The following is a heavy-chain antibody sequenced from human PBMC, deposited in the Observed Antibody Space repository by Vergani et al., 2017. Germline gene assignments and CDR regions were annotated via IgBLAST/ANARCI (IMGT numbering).Heavy chain of an antibody. V-gene: IGHV1-69*18. CDR1: GGTFSSYA. D-gene: IGHD2-2*01. J-gene: IGHJ4*02. Sequence: QVQLVQSGAEVKKPGSSVKVSCKASGGTFSSYAISWVRQAPGQGLEWMGRIIPIFGTANYAQKFQGRVTITADESTSTAYLELSSLRSEDTAVYYCAREHMGVVPAAYELGPFDYWGQGTLVTVSS. CDR3: AREHMGVVPAAYELGPFDY. CDR2: IIPIFGTA.